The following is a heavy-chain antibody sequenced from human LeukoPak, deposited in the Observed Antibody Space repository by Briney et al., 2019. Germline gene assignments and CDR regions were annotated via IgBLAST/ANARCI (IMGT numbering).Heavy chain of an antibody. CDR1: GYTFTSYD. D-gene: IGHD1-26*01. Sequence: ASVKVPCMASGYTFTSYDINWVRQATGQGLEWMGWMNPKSGNTGYAQKFQGRVTMTRDTSISTAYMELGSLRSEDTAVYYCAKGTGSIDYWGQGTLVTVSS. CDR3: AKGTGSIDY. CDR2: MNPKSGNT. V-gene: IGHV1-8*01. J-gene: IGHJ4*02.